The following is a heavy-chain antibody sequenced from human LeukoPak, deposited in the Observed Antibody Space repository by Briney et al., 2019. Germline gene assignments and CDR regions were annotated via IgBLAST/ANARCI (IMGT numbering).Heavy chain of an antibody. CDR3: ARDSYDCGDYSMARDFDY. V-gene: IGHV3-21*01. CDR2: ISSSSSYI. CDR1: GFTFSSYS. Sequence: GGSLRLSCAASGFTFSSYSMNWVRQAPGKGLEWVSSISSSSSYIYYADSVKGRFTISRDNAKDSLYLQMNSLRAEDTAVYYCARDSYDCGDYSMARDFDYWGQGTLVTVSS. D-gene: IGHD4-17*01. J-gene: IGHJ4*02.